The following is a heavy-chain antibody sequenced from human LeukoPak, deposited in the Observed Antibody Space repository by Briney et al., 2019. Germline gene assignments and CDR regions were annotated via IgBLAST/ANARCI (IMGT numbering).Heavy chain of an antibody. V-gene: IGHV4-59*01. J-gene: IGHJ4*02. Sequence: SETLSLTCTVSGASITSYYWTWIRQPPGKGLEYIGYIYKSANTNYNPSLKSRVTISLDTSKNQFSLRLSSVTAADTAVYYCARGSFSSGYYYGLSFDYWGQGTLVAVSS. CDR3: ARGSFSSGYYYGLSFDY. CDR2: IYKSANT. CDR1: GASITSYY. D-gene: IGHD3-22*01.